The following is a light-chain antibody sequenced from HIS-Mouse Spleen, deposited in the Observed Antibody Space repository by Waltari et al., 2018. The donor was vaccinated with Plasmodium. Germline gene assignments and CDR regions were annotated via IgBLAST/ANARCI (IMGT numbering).Light chain of an antibody. J-gene: IGKJ2*01. V-gene: IGKV3-20*01. CDR2: GAS. CDR1: QSVSSSY. Sequence: EIVLTQSPGTLSLSPGERATLSCRASQSVSSSYLAWYQQKPGQAPRLLIYGASSRATGIPDRFRGSGSVTDFTLTIIRLEPEDFAVYYCQQYGSTPYTFGQGTKLEIK. CDR3: QQYGSTPYT.